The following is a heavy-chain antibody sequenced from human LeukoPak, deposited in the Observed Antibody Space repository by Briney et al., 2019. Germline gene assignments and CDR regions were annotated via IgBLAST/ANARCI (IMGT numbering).Heavy chain of an antibody. CDR2: INHSGST. CDR1: GGSFSGYY. J-gene: IGHJ4*02. V-gene: IGHV4-34*01. Sequence: PSETLSLTCAVYGGSFSGYYWSWIRQPPGKGLEWIGEINHSGSTNYNPSLKSRVTISVDTSKNQFSLKLSSVTAADTAVYYCARTYSSGWYSFFDYWGQGTLVTVSS. CDR3: ARTYSSGWYSFFDY. D-gene: IGHD6-19*01.